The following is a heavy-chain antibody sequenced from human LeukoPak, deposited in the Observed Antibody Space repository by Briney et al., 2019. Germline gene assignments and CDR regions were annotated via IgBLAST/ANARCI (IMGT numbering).Heavy chain of an antibody. CDR3: ARNIHTWIQLWDFDY. V-gene: IGHV1-2*02. Sequence: ASVKVSCKASGYTFTCYYMHWLRQAPAQGLEWMGWINPNSGGTNNPQKFQGRVTMTSDTPINTDYMELSRLRSNDRAVYYCARNIHTWIQLWDFDYWGRGTLVSVSS. J-gene: IGHJ4*02. CDR1: GYTFTCYY. D-gene: IGHD5-18*01. CDR2: INPNSGGT.